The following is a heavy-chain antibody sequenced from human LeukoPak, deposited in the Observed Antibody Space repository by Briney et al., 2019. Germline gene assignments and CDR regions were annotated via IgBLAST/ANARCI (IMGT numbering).Heavy chain of an antibody. CDR3: AKDNDFWSGFGDAFDI. J-gene: IGHJ3*02. Sequence: PGGSLRLSCAVSGFTVSENYMSWVRQAPGRGLEWVSAISGSGGSTYYADSVKGRFTISRDNSKNTLYLQMNSLRAEDTAVYYCAKDNDFWSGFGDAFDIWGQGTMVTVSS. CDR2: ISGSGGST. CDR1: GFTVSENY. V-gene: IGHV3-23*01. D-gene: IGHD3-3*01.